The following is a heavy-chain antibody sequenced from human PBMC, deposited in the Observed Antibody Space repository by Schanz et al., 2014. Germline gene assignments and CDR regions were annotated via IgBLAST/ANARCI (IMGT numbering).Heavy chain of an antibody. Sequence: QVQLQESGPGLVKPSETLSLTCTVSGGSIRGYYCSWIRQPPGKGLEWIGYVHSSGSTNYNSSLKSRVTISVDPSKTQFSLKLSSVPAADTAVYYCARHLPGGYNNHGWFDPWGQGTLVTVSS. CDR3: ARHLPGGYNNHGWFDP. CDR2: VHSSGST. CDR1: GGSIRGYY. D-gene: IGHD4-4*01. J-gene: IGHJ5*02. V-gene: IGHV4-59*08.